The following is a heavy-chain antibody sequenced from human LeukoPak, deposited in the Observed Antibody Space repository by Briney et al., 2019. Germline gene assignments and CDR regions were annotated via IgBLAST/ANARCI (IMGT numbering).Heavy chain of an antibody. V-gene: IGHV3-21*01. CDR3: ARLLVGAAGDY. D-gene: IGHD6-13*01. J-gene: IGHJ4*02. CDR2: ISSSSSYT. Sequence: PGGSLRLSCAASGFTFSSYSMNWVRQAPGKGLEGVSSISSSSSYTYYADSVKGQFTISRDNAKNSLYLQMNSLRAEDTAVYYCARLLVGAAGDYWGQGTLVTVSS. CDR1: GFTFSSYS.